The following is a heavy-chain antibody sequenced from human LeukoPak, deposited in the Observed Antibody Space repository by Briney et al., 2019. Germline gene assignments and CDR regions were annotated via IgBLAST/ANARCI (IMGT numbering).Heavy chain of an antibody. CDR1: GYAFIDYN. J-gene: IGHJ4*02. Sequence: GASVKVSCKASGYAFIDYNFHLLRHAPGQGLEWMGWINPKSDGTSYAQSFQGRVTMTSDTSISTDYMDLSRLRSDDTAVYYCARGPSAGQFDYWGQGTLVTVSS. CDR2: INPKSDGT. CDR3: ARGPSAGQFDY. V-gene: IGHV1-2*02.